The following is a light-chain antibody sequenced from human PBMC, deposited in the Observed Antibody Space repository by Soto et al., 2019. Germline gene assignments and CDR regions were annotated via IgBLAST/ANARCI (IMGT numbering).Light chain of an antibody. Sequence: IHLTQSAPSLSASVGYRVTVTCRASQGVSSSLAWYHQQKGKAPKLLIYAATTLQSGVPSRFSGSGYGTDFNLTINSLQTEDFATYYCQQLHSYPFTFGQGTRLEIK. CDR1: QGVSSS. CDR3: QQLHSYPFT. J-gene: IGKJ5*01. V-gene: IGKV1-9*01. CDR2: AAT.